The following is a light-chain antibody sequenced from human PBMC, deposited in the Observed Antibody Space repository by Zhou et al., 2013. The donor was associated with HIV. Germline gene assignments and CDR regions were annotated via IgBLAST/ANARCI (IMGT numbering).Light chain of an antibody. CDR3: QQYDSYPLT. CDR2: KAS. V-gene: IGKV1-5*03. Sequence: DIQMTQSPSTLSASVGDRVTITCRASQSVNTWLAWYQQKAGKAPHLLIYKASDLDTGVPSRFTGSGSETEFTLTINSLQPDDFATYYCQQYDSYPLTFGGGTKVEI. J-gene: IGKJ4*01. CDR1: QSVNTW.